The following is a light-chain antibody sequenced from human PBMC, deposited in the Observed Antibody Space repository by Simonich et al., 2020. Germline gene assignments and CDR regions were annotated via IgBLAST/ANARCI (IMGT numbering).Light chain of an antibody. Sequence: DIVMTQTPLSLSVTPGQPASISCKSSQSLLHRVGKTYLYWYLQKPGHSPQLLIYEGSNRFSGVPERFSGSGSGTDFTLKISRVEAEDVGVYYCMQSIQLPSYTFGQGTKLEIK. CDR1: QSLLHRVGKTY. CDR2: EGS. CDR3: MQSIQLPSYT. J-gene: IGKJ2*01. V-gene: IGKV2D-29*02.